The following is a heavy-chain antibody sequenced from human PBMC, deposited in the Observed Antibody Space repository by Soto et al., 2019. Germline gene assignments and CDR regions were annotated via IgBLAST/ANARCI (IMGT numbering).Heavy chain of an antibody. Sequence: QVQLQESGPGLVKPSETLSLTCSVSGGSIRSYYWSWIRLPPGKGLEWIGYISEIGSTKYNPSLNSRVTMSVDTSNNPVSLRLSSVTAADTAVYYCARSRGFNYILTENSGIKWFDPWGQGTLVTVSS. D-gene: IGHD5-18*01. CDR1: GGSIRSYY. CDR2: ISEIGST. CDR3: ARSRGFNYILTENSGIKWFDP. J-gene: IGHJ5*02. V-gene: IGHV4-59*01.